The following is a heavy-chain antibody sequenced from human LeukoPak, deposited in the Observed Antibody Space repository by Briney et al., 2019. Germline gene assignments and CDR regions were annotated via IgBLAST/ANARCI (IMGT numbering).Heavy chain of an antibody. V-gene: IGHV3-23*01. CDR1: GFTFSSYV. CDR3: AKPYSSGWYTGFDY. Sequence: GGSLRLSCAASGFTFSSYVLSWVRQAPGKGLEWVSAISGSGGSTYYADSVKGRFTISRDNSKNTLYLQMNSLRAEDTAVYYCAKPYSSGWYTGFDYWGQGTLVTVSS. J-gene: IGHJ4*02. D-gene: IGHD6-19*01. CDR2: ISGSGGST.